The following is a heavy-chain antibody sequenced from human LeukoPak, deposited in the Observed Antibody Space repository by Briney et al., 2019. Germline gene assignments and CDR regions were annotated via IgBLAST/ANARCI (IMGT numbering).Heavy chain of an antibody. J-gene: IGHJ6*02. D-gene: IGHD3-22*01. CDR2: ISSSSSTI. CDR3: ARDTSVPYYYDSSGYHGMDV. V-gene: IGHV3-48*02. CDR1: GFTFSSYS. Sequence: GGSLRLSCAASGFTFSSYSMTWVRQAPGKGLEWVSYISSSSSTIYYADSVKGRFTISRDNAKNSLYLQMNSLRDEDTAVYYCARDTSVPYYYDSSGYHGMDVWGQGTTVTVSS.